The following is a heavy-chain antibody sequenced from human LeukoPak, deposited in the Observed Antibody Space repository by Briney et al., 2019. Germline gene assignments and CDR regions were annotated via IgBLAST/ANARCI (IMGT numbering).Heavy chain of an antibody. Sequence: TGGSLRLSCAASGFTFSSYGMHWVRQAPGKGLEWVAFIRYDGTNKYYADSVKGRFTISRDNSKNTLYLQMKSLRAEDTALYYCARDNFQLWTVHDAFDIWGQGTMVTVSS. CDR2: IRYDGTNK. CDR1: GFTFSSYG. D-gene: IGHD5-18*01. V-gene: IGHV3-30*02. CDR3: ARDNFQLWTVHDAFDI. J-gene: IGHJ3*02.